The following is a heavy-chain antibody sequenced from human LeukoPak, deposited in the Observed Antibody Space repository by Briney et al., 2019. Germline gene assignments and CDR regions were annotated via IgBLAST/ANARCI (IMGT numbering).Heavy chain of an antibody. Sequence: PGGSLRLSCAASGFTFSTYRMNWVRQAPGKGLEWVSSISGSSTYIYYADSVKGRFTISRDNAEDSLSLQMSSLRAEDTAVYYCARLRGSGYNYFDYWGQGTLVTVSS. J-gene: IGHJ4*02. D-gene: IGHD5-24*01. CDR1: GFTFSTYR. V-gene: IGHV3-21*01. CDR2: ISGSSTYI. CDR3: ARLRGSGYNYFDY.